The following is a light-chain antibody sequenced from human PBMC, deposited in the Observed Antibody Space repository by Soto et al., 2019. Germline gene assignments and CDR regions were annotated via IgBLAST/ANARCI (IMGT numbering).Light chain of an antibody. CDR1: QSLVHRDGNTY. CDR3: MQATQPYT. Sequence: EIVMTQTPLSSRVTLGQPASISCRSSQSLVHRDGNTYLSWLHQRPGQPPRLLIYMISDRFSGVPDRFSGSGAGTDFTLKSSRVEAEDVGVYYCMQATQPYTFGQGTKLEIE. CDR2: MIS. V-gene: IGKV2-24*01. J-gene: IGKJ2*01.